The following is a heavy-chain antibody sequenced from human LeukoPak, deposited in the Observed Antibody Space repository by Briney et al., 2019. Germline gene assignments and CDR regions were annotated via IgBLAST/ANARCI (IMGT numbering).Heavy chain of an antibody. CDR2: ISAYNGNT. V-gene: IGHV1-18*01. D-gene: IGHD3-22*01. CDR3: AGESAAGYYDSSGYYFSYFDS. Sequence: ASVKVSCKASGYTFINHGINWVRQAPGQGLEWMGWISAYNGNTNYAQNLQGRVTMTTDTSTSTAYMELRSLRSDDTAVYYCAGESAAGYYDSSGYYFSYFDSWGQGTLVTVSS. CDR1: GYTFINHG. J-gene: IGHJ4*02.